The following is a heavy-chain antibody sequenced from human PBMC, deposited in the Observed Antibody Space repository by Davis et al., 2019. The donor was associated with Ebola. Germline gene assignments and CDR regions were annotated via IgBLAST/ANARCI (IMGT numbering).Heavy chain of an antibody. Sequence: ASVKVSCKASGYTFTTYYMVWVRQAPGQGLEWMGIINPSDGDTIYAQKFQGRVTVTRDTSTTTVYMDLSSLRSEDTALYYCTTPGGQDSDYDVFDIWGQGTMVTVSS. J-gene: IGHJ3*02. CDR3: TTPGGQDSDYDVFDI. CDR1: GYTFTTYY. CDR2: INPSDGDT. D-gene: IGHD5-12*01. V-gene: IGHV1-46*03.